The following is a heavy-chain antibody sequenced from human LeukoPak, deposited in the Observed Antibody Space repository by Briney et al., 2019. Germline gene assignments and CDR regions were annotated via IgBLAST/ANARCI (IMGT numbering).Heavy chain of an antibody. D-gene: IGHD6-6*01. CDR1: GGSFSGYY. J-gene: IGHJ6*03. CDR2: INHSGST. Sequence: SETLSLTCAVYGGSFSGYYWSWIRQPPGKGLEWIGEINHSGSTNYNPSLKSRVTISVDTSKNQFSLKLSSVTAADTAVYYCARGRQLVYYYYYMDVWGKGTTVTVSS. CDR3: ARGRQLVYYYYYMDV. V-gene: IGHV4-34*01.